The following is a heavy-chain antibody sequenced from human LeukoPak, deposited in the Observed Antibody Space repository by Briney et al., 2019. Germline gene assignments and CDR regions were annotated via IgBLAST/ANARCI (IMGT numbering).Heavy chain of an antibody. V-gene: IGHV3-9*01. J-gene: IGHJ2*01. Sequence: GGSLRLSCAASGFTFDDYAMHWVRQAPGKGLEWVSGISWSSGSIGYADSVKGRFTISRDNAKNSLYLQMNSLRAEDTALYYCAKDFGSSWHWYFDLWGRGTLVTVSS. CDR2: ISWSSGSI. CDR3: AKDFGSSWHWYFDL. CDR1: GFTFDDYA. D-gene: IGHD6-13*01.